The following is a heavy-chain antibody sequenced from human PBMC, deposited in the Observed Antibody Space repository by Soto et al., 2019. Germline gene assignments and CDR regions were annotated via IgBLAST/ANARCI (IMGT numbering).Heavy chain of an antibody. CDR2: ISVYNGNT. CDR3: ATSSPRVDYDILTGYYDAFDI. J-gene: IGHJ3*02. D-gene: IGHD3-9*01. V-gene: IGHV1-18*01. Sequence: QVQLVQSGAEVKKPGASVKVSCKASGYTFTSYGISWVRQAPGQGLEWMGWISVYNGNTNYAQKLQGRVTMTTDTSTSTAYMELRSLRSDDTAVYYCATSSPRVDYDILTGYYDAFDIWGQGTMVTVSS. CDR1: GYTFTSYG.